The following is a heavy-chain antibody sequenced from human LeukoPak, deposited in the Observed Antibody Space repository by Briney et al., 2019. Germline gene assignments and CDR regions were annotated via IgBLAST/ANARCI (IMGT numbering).Heavy chain of an antibody. CDR3: ARYYDILTGGYFDY. J-gene: IGHJ4*02. CDR1: GFTFSSYS. Sequence: TGGSLRLSCAASGFTFSSYSMNWVRQAPGKGLEWVSSISSSSSYIYYADSVKGRFTISRYNAKNSLYLQMNSLRAEDTAVYYCARYYDILTGGYFDYWGQGTLVTVSS. CDR2: ISSSSSYI. D-gene: IGHD3-9*01. V-gene: IGHV3-21*01.